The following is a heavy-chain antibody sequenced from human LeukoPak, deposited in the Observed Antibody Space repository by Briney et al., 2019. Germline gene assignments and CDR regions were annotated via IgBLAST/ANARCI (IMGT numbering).Heavy chain of an antibody. CDR3: ARHRICSSTSCHTSYLGAFDI. CDR2: INHSGST. D-gene: IGHD2-2*01. CDR1: GGSFSGYY. J-gene: IGHJ3*02. Sequence: PSETLSLTCAVYGGSFSGYYWSWIRQPPGKRLEWIGEINHSGSTNYNPSLKSRVTISVDTSKNQFSLKLSSVTAADTAVYYCARHRICSSTSCHTSYLGAFDIWGQGTMVTVSS. V-gene: IGHV4-34*01.